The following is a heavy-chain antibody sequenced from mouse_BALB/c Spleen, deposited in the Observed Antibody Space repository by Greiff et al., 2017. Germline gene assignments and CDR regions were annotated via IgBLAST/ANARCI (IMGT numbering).Heavy chain of an antibody. Sequence: EVQLQQSGGGLVQPGGSMKLSCVASGFTFSNYWMNWVRQSPEKGLAWVAEIRLKSNNYATHYAESVKGRFTISRDDSKSSVYLQMNNLRAEDTGIYYCTRYGYYFDYWGQGTTRTGAS. D-gene: IGHD2-2*01. CDR3: TRYGYYFDY. CDR1: GFTFSNYW. J-gene: IGHJ2*01. V-gene: IGHV6-6*02. CDR2: IRLKSNNYAT.